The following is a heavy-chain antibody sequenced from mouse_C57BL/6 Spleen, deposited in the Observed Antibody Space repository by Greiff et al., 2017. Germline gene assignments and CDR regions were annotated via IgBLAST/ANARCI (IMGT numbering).Heavy chain of an antibody. Sequence: QVQLQQSGPELVKPGASVKISCKASGYAFSSSWMNWVKQRPGKGLEWIGRIYPGDGDTNYNGKFKGKATLTADKSSSTAYMQLSSLTSEDSAVYFCGRGDYYYGSSDYWGQGTTLTVSS. CDR2: IYPGDGDT. CDR3: GRGDYYYGSSDY. J-gene: IGHJ2*01. CDR1: GYAFSSSW. D-gene: IGHD1-1*01. V-gene: IGHV1-82*01.